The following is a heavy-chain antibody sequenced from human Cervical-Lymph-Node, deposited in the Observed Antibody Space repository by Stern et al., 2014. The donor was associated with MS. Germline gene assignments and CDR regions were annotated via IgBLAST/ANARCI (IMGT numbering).Heavy chain of an antibody. D-gene: IGHD2-21*01. J-gene: IGHJ6*02. V-gene: IGHV3-21*01. CDR1: GFTFSSYS. CDR3: ARERCRWCGMDV. Sequence: VQLVESGGGLVKPGGSLRLSCAASGFTFSSYSMNWVRQAPGKGLEWVSSISSSSSYIYYADSVKGRFTISRDNAKNSLYLQMNSLRAEDTAVYYCARERCRWCGMDVWGQGTTVTVSS. CDR2: ISSSSSYI.